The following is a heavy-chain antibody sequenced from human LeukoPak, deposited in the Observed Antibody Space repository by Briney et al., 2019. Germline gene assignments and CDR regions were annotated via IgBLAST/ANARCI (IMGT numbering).Heavy chain of an antibody. Sequence: SETLSLTCAVSGYSISSGYYWGWIRQPPGKGLEWIGSIYHSGSTYYNPSLKSRVTISVDTSKNQFSLKLSSVTAADTAVYYCARGAVLRFLEWLLHNWFDPWGQGTLVTVSS. CDR3: ARGAVLRFLEWLLHNWFDP. D-gene: IGHD3-3*01. J-gene: IGHJ5*02. V-gene: IGHV4-38-2*01. CDR2: IYHSGST. CDR1: GYSISSGYY.